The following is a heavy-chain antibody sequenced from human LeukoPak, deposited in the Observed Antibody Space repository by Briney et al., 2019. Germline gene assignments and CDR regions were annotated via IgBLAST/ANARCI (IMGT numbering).Heavy chain of an antibody. D-gene: IGHD6-19*01. V-gene: IGHV3-21*01. CDR2: ISSSSSYI. J-gene: IGHJ4*02. CDR3: ATSGWFRFGD. CDR1: RFTFSSYS. Sequence: GGSLRLSCAASRFTFSSYSMNWVRQAPGKGLEWVSSISSSSSYIYYADSVKGRFTISRDNAGNSLYLQMNTLRIEDMGIYYCATSGWFRFGDWGRGTLVTVSS.